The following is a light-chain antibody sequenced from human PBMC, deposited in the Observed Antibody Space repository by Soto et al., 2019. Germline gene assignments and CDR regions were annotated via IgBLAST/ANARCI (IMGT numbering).Light chain of an antibody. CDR2: AAS. Sequence: DIQMTQSPSSLSASVGDRVTITCRASQSLSTYLNWYQHKPGKAPNVLIYAASSLQSGVPSRFSGSGSGTDFTLTINSLQPEDFATYYCQQNYKTPYTFGQGTKLEIK. V-gene: IGKV1-39*01. J-gene: IGKJ2*01. CDR3: QQNYKTPYT. CDR1: QSLSTY.